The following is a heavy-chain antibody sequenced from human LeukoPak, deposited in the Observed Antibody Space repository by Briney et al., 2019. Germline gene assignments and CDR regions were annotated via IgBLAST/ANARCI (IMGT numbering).Heavy chain of an antibody. Sequence: ASVKVSCKASGYTFTGYYMHWVRQAPGQGLEWMGWINPKRGDTNYAQKFQGRVTMTRDTSISTAYMELSRLRSRDTAVYYCARDLGYCSGGSCPNWFDPWGQGTLVTVSS. CDR2: INPKRGDT. CDR1: GYTFTGYY. J-gene: IGHJ5*02. CDR3: ARDLGYCSGGSCPNWFDP. V-gene: IGHV1-2*02. D-gene: IGHD2-15*01.